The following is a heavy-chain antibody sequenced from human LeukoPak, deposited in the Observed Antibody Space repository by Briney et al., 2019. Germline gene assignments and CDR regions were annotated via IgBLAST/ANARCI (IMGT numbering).Heavy chain of an antibody. CDR3: ARYRIYYYDSGSYPEGYFDH. CDR2: VFYTGRT. J-gene: IGHJ4*02. V-gene: IGHV4-39*01. CDR1: DGSVWTGDYY. D-gene: IGHD3-22*01. Sequence: SETLSLTCTVPDGSVWTGDYYWGWIRQSPGKGLEWIGNVFYTGRTYYNPSLKSLATISVDTSRNQFSLRLNSVTAADTAVYYCARYRIYYYDSGSYPEGYFDHWGQGTLVTVSS.